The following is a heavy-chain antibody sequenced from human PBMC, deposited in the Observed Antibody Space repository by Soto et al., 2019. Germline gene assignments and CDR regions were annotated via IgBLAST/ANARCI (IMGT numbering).Heavy chain of an antibody. CDR1: GYTFIAYY. Sequence: ASVKFSCKASGYTFIAYYIHWVRQAPGQGLEWMGWIIPNSGGTNYAEKLQGRVTMTRDTSTSTAYMELRSLRSDDTAVYYCARALAGMFDPWGQGTLVTVSS. J-gene: IGHJ5*02. CDR2: IIPNSGGT. V-gene: IGHV1-2*02. CDR3: ARALAGMFDP. D-gene: IGHD3-10*01.